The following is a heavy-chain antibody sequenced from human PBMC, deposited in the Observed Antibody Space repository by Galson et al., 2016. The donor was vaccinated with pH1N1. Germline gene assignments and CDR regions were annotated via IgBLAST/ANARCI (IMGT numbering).Heavy chain of an antibody. CDR1: GFSLSTSGVG. CDR2: IYWDDDK. D-gene: IGHD4-17*01. V-gene: IGHV2-5*02. Sequence: PALVKPTQTLTLTCTFSGFSLSTSGVGVGWIRQPPGKALEWLALIYWDDDKRYSPSLKSRLTITKDTSKNQVVLTMTNMYPVDTATYYCARNGYGDYVGYFDYWGQGTLLTGSS. J-gene: IGHJ4*02. CDR3: ARNGYGDYVGYFDY.